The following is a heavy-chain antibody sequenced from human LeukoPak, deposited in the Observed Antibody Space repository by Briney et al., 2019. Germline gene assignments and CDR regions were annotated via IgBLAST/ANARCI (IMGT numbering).Heavy chain of an antibody. Sequence: KPSETLSLTCTVSGGSISSSSFSWGWIRQPPGKGLEWIGSIYYSGSTNYNPSLKSRVTISVDTSKNQFSLKLSSVTAADTAVYYCAREVVLMVYAPWGRNGWFDPWGQGTLVTVSS. V-gene: IGHV4-39*07. J-gene: IGHJ5*02. CDR2: IYYSGST. D-gene: IGHD2-8*01. CDR1: GGSISSSSFS. CDR3: AREVVLMVYAPWGRNGWFDP.